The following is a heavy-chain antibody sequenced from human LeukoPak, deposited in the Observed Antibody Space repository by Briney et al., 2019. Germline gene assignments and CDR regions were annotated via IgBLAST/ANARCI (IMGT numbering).Heavy chain of an antibody. D-gene: IGHD3-22*01. J-gene: IGHJ5*02. V-gene: IGHV4-30-2*01. CDR3: ARDYYDSSGYYSVSWFDP. CDR2: IYHSGST. Sequence: PSETLSLTCAVSGGSLSSGGYSWSWIRQPPGTGLEWIGYIYHSGSTYYNPSLKSRVTISVDRSKNQFSLKLSSVTAADTAVYYCARDYYDSSGYYSVSWFDPWGQGTQVTVFS. CDR1: GGSLSSGGYS.